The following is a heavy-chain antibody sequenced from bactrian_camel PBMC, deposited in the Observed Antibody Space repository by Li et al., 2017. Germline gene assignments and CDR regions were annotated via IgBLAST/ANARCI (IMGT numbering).Heavy chain of an antibody. CDR2: IRTNGAST. J-gene: IGHJ6*01. CDR3: AARGPYCYTKLSVRDFTY. Sequence: HVQLVESGGGSVQSGGSLRLSCAASGVIGSSMCIGWFRQTPGKEREGVAAIRTNGASTYYASSVKGRFTITQDNAKNTVYLQMNSLKPEDTAMYYCAARGPYCYTKLSVRDFTYWGQGTQVTVS. CDR1: GVIGSSMC. V-gene: IGHV3-3*01. D-gene: IGHD2*01.